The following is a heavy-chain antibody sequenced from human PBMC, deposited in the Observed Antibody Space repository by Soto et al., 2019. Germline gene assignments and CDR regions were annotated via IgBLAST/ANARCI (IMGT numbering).Heavy chain of an antibody. CDR3: ARGGWDYDFWSRGCFDP. CDR1: GYTFTSYG. J-gene: IGHJ5*02. V-gene: IGHV1-18*01. D-gene: IGHD3-3*01. CDR2: ISAYNGNT. Sequence: QVQLVQSGAEVKKPGASVKVSCKASGYTFTSYGISWVRQAPGQGLEWMGWISAYNGNTNYAQKLQGRVTMTTDTSTSTAYMELRSLRPDDTALYYCARGGWDYDFWSRGCFDPWGQGTLVTVSS.